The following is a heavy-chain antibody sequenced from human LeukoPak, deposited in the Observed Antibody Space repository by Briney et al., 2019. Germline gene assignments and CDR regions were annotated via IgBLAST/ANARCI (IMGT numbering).Heavy chain of an antibody. J-gene: IGHJ3*02. D-gene: IGHD3-22*01. V-gene: IGHV3-11*01. CDR3: AKDYYDSSGYHYHAFDI. Sequence: GSLRLSCAASGFTFSDYYMSWIRQAPGKGLEWVSYISSSGSTIYYADSVKGRFTISRDNSKNTLYLQMNSLRAEDTAVYYCAKDYYDSSGYHYHAFDIWGQGTMVTVSS. CDR2: ISSSGSTI. CDR1: GFTFSDYY.